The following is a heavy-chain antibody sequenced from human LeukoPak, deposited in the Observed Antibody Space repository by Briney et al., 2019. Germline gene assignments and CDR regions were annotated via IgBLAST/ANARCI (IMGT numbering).Heavy chain of an antibody. CDR2: IRSKAYGGTT. CDR3: TREVYIVVVPAAPRGVYYYYYMDV. Sequence: GGSLRLSCTASGFNFGDYAMSWVRQAPGKGLEWVGFIRSKAYGGTTEYAASVKGRFTISRDDSKSIAYLQMNSLKTEDTAVYYCTREVYIVVVPAAPRGVYYYYYMDVWGKGTTVTVSS. V-gene: IGHV3-49*04. J-gene: IGHJ6*03. D-gene: IGHD2-2*01. CDR1: GFNFGDYA.